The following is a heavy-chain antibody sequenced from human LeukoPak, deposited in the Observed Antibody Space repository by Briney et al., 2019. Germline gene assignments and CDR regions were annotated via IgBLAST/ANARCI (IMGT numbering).Heavy chain of an antibody. CDR3: AKDISAYTNSFDY. Sequence: GGSLRLSCAASGFTFDDYAMHWVRQAPGKGLEWVSGISWNSGNTGYADSVKGRFTISRDNAKNSLYLQMNSLSTEDTALYYCAKDISAYTNSFDYWGQGTLVTVSS. CDR1: GFTFDDYA. J-gene: IGHJ4*02. V-gene: IGHV3-9*01. D-gene: IGHD2-2*02. CDR2: ISWNSGNT.